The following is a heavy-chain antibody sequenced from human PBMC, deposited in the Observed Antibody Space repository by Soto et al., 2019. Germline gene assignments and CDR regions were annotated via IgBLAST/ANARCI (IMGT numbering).Heavy chain of an antibody. J-gene: IGHJ3*02. D-gene: IGHD5-12*01. V-gene: IGHV4-59*11. Sequence: PSETLSLTCTVSGDSITTHYWSWIRQPPGKGLEWIGDILSSGSATYNPSLKSRVTISRDTSKNQVSLRLSSVTAADTALYYCARPGDYDYDAFDIWGQGTMVTVS. CDR3: ARPGDYDYDAFDI. CDR1: GDSITTHY. CDR2: ILSSGSA.